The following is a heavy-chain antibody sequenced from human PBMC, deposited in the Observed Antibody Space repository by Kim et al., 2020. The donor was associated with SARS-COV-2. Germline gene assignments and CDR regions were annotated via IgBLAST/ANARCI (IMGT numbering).Heavy chain of an antibody. D-gene: IGHD6-6*01. Sequence: RFTISRDNAKNSLYLQMNSLRAEDTAVYYCARVFAYSSSSIIWGRDAFDIWGQGTMVTVSS. J-gene: IGHJ3*02. V-gene: IGHV3-11*06. CDR3: ARVFAYSSSSIIWGRDAFDI.